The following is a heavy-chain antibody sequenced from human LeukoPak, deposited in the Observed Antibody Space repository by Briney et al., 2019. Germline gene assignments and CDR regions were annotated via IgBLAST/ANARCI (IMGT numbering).Heavy chain of an antibody. Sequence: LVKVSCKASGYTFTSYGISWVRQAPGQGLEWMGGIIPIFGTANYAQKFQGRVTITADESTSTAYMELSSLRSEDTAVYYCAVVGDNYGPQSFDYWGQGTLVTVSS. CDR1: GYTFTSYG. D-gene: IGHD5-18*01. CDR2: IIPIFGTA. CDR3: AVVGDNYGPQSFDY. V-gene: IGHV1-69*13. J-gene: IGHJ4*02.